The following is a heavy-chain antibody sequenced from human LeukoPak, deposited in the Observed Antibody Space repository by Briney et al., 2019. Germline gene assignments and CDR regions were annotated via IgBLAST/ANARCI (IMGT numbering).Heavy chain of an antibody. J-gene: IGHJ4*03. Sequence: PSETLSVTCAVYGGSFSGYYWSWIRQPPGKGLEWIGEINHSGSTNYNPSLKSRVTISVDTSKNQFSLKLSSVTAADTAVYYCARGGPYLNYFDYWGHGTLVTVSS. CDR2: INHSGST. CDR3: ARGGPYLNYFDY. CDR1: GGSFSGYY. V-gene: IGHV4-34*01.